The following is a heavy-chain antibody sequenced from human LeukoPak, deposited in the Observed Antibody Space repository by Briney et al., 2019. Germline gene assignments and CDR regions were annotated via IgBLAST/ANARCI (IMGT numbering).Heavy chain of an antibody. D-gene: IGHD4-17*01. CDR2: ISAYNGNT. Sequence: PGASVKVSCKASGYTFTSYGISWVRQAPGQGLEWVGWISAYNGNTNYAQKLQGRVTMTTDTSTSTAYMELRSLRSDDTAVYYCARDPGTRDYGDYYFDYWGQGTLVTVSS. V-gene: IGHV1-18*01. J-gene: IGHJ4*02. CDR3: ARDPGTRDYGDYYFDY. CDR1: GYTFTSYG.